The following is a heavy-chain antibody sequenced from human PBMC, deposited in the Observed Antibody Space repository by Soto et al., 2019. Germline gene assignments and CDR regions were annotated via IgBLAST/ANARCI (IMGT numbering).Heavy chain of an antibody. Sequence: GGSLRLSCAASGFTFNNYAMGWVRQAPGKGLEWVSAITGSGSDTYYLDSVKGRFTISRDNSKNTLYLQMNSLRAEDTAIYYCAKLGYSVWSPHYDFAYWGQGTLVTVSS. J-gene: IGHJ4*02. CDR2: ITGSGSDT. CDR1: GFTFNNYA. CDR3: AKLGYSVWSPHYDFAY. V-gene: IGHV3-23*01. D-gene: IGHD3-16*01.